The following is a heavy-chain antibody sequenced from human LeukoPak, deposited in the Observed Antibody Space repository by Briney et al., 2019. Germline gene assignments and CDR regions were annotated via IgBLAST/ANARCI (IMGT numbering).Heavy chain of an antibody. CDR3: ARDGWELRSFDY. D-gene: IGHD1-26*01. J-gene: IGHJ4*02. CDR2: INHSGST. CDR1: GGSFSGYY. Sequence: SETLSLTCAVYGGSFSGYYWSWIRQPPGKGLEWIGEINHSGSTNYNPSLKSRVTISVDTSKNQFSLKLSSVTAADTAVYYCARDGWELRSFDYWGQGTLVTVSS. V-gene: IGHV4-34*01.